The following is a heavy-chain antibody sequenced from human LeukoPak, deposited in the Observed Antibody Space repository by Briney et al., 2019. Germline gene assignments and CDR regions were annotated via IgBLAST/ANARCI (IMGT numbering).Heavy chain of an antibody. V-gene: IGHV3-23*01. CDR3: AKHQWLVEEYYFDY. Sequence: SGGSLRLSCAASGFTFSSYAMSWVRQAPGKGLEWVSAISGSGGSTYYADSVKGRFTISRDNSKNTLYLQMNSLRAEDTAVYYCAKHQWLVEEYYFDYWGQGTLVTVS. J-gene: IGHJ4*02. CDR2: ISGSGGST. D-gene: IGHD6-19*01. CDR1: GFTFSSYA.